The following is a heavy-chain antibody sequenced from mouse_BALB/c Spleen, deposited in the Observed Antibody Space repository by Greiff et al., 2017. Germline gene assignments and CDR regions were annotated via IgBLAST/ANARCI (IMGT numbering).Heavy chain of an antibody. V-gene: IGHV5-4*02. CDR2: ISDGGSYT. CDR3: ARGLPMDY. D-gene: IGHD2-2*01. Sequence: DVQLVESGGGLVKPGGSLKLSCAASGFTFSDYYMYWVRQTPEKRLEWVATISDGGSYTYYPDSVKGRFTISRDNAKNNLYLQMSSLKSEDTAMYYCARGLPMDYWGQGTSVTVSS. CDR1: GFTFSDYY. J-gene: IGHJ4*01.